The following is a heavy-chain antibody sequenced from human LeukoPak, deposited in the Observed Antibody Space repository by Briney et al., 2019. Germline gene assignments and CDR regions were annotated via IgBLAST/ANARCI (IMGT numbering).Heavy chain of an antibody. CDR3: ARGHYDYYHYLDV. V-gene: IGHV3-11*01. J-gene: IGHJ6*03. D-gene: IGHD2-21*02. CDR1: GFTFSDYS. CDR2: ISSGAFTI. Sequence: PGGSLTLSCAASGFTFSDYSMSWIRQAPGKGLEWFSYISSGAFTIYYTDSVRARFTISRDNTKNSLYLQMNSLRAEDTAVYYCARGHYDYYHYLDVWGKGSTVCVSS.